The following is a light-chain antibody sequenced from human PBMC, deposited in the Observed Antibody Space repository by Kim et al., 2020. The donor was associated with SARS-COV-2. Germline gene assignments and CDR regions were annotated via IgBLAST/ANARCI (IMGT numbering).Light chain of an antibody. CDR1: QDIRND. Sequence: AVVGDRFTIPCRASQDIRNDLGWYQQNPGRAPKRLIYGASSLQSGVPSRFSGSGSGTEFTLTISSVQPEDFATYFCLQHNTYPITFGQGTRLEIK. J-gene: IGKJ5*01. CDR3: LQHNTYPIT. CDR2: GAS. V-gene: IGKV1-17*01.